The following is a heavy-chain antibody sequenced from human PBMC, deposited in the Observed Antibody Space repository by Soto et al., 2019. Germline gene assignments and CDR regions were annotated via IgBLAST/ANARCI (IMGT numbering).Heavy chain of an antibody. CDR2: IYYSGST. CDR1: GGSISSSSSY. V-gene: IGHV4-39*07. CDR3: AVVPAAIGYFRFFDP. Sequence: PSETLSLTCTVSGGSISSSSSYWGWIRQPPGKGLEWIGSIYYSGSTYYNPSLKSRVTISVDTSKNQFSLKLSSVTAADTAVYYCAVVPAAIGYFRFFDPWGQGTLVTVSS. D-gene: IGHD2-2*02. J-gene: IGHJ5*02.